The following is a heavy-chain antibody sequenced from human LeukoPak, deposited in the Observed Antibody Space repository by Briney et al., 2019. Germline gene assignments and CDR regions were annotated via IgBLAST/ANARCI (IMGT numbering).Heavy chain of an antibody. V-gene: IGHV1-69*13. J-gene: IGHJ1*01. CDR3: ARDLPHLRYCSSTSCPSAEYFQH. CDR2: IIPIFGTA. CDR1: GGTFSSYA. D-gene: IGHD2-2*01. Sequence: SVKVSCKASGGTFSSYAISWVRQAPGQGLEWMGGIIPIFGTANYAQKFQGRVTITADESTSTAYMELSSLRFEDTAVYYCARDLPHLRYCSSTSCPSAEYFQHWGQGTLVTVSS.